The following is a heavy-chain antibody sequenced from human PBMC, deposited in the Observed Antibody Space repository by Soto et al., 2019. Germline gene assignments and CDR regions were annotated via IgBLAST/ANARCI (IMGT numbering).Heavy chain of an antibody. J-gene: IGHJ2*01. V-gene: IGHV3-15*01. CDR3: TTQTTVEWDWYFDL. D-gene: IGHD4-17*01. CDR2: IKSKTDGGTT. Sequence: EVQLVESGGGLVKPGGSLRLSCAASGFTFSNAWMSWVRQAPGKGLEWVGRIKSKTDGGTTDYAAPVKGRFTISRDDSKNTLYLQMNSLKTEDTAVYYCTTQTTVEWDWYFDLWGRGTLVTVSS. CDR1: GFTFSNAW.